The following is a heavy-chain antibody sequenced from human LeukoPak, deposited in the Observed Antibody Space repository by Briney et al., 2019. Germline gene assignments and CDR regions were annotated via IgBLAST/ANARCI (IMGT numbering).Heavy chain of an antibody. CDR1: GGSISSSSYY. CDR2: IYYSGSS. J-gene: IGHJ4*02. D-gene: IGHD1-26*01. Sequence: PSETLSLTCTVSGGSISSSSYYWGWIRQPPGKGLEWIGSIYYSGSSYYNPSLKSRVTISVDTSKNQSSLKLSSVTAADTAVYYCASQGGPVRYFDYWGQGTLVTVSS. V-gene: IGHV4-39*01. CDR3: ASQGGPVRYFDY.